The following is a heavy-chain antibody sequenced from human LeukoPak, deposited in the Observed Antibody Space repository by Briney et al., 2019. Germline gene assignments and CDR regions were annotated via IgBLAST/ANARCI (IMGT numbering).Heavy chain of an antibody. CDR3: ANQYYYSSGYLPFDY. CDR2: ISASGGST. J-gene: IGHJ4*02. D-gene: IGHD3-22*01. CDR1: GFTFSSYA. V-gene: IGHV3-23*01. Sequence: GGSLRLSCAASGFTFSSYAMSWVRQAPGKGLEWVSTISASGGSTYYADSVKGRFTISRDNSKNTLYLQMNSLRAEDTAIYYCANQYYYSSGYLPFDYWGQGTLVTVSS.